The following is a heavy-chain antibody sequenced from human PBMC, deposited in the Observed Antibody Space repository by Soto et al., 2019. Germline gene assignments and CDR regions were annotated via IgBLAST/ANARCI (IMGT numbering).Heavy chain of an antibody. D-gene: IGHD3-10*01. J-gene: IGHJ4*02. CDR3: AKDKVGLYGSGKHCSDDY. V-gene: IGHV3-23*01. Sequence: EVQLLESGGGLVQPGGSLRLSCAASGFTFSSYAMSWVRQAPGKGLEWVSAISGSGGSTYYADSVKGRFTISRDNSKNTLYLQMNSLRAEDTAVYYCAKDKVGLYGSGKHCSDDYWGQGTLVTVSS. CDR1: GFTFSSYA. CDR2: ISGSGGST.